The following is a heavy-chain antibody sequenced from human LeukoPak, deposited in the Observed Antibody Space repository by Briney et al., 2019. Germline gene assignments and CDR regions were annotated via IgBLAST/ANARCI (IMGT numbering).Heavy chain of an antibody. J-gene: IGHJ4*02. V-gene: IGHV3-23*01. D-gene: IGHD1-7*01. Sequence: LAGGSLRLSCAASGFTFSTYAMYWVRQAPGKGLEWVSAISGGGGSIYYADSVKGRFTISRDNSKNTLYLQMNSLGVEDTAVYYCAKGSSNFYIDSWGQGTLVTVSS. CDR3: AKGSSNFYIDS. CDR1: GFTFSTYA. CDR2: ISGGGGSI.